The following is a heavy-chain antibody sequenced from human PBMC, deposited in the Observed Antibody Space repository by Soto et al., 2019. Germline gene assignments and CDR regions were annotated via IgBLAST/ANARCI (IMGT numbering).Heavy chain of an antibody. CDR1: GFPFSSYA. Sequence: PGGSLRLSCAASGFPFSSYAMSGVRQTPEKGLEWVAGISGGGNDRYYAEFVKSRFTFSRDNSRNLLYLQMNSLRADDTAMYFCARSIFMVAHDNEPFDYWGQGTMVTVSS. J-gene: IGHJ4*02. D-gene: IGHD6-6*01. CDR3: ARSIFMVAHDNEPFDY. V-gene: IGHV3-23*01. CDR2: ISGGGNDR.